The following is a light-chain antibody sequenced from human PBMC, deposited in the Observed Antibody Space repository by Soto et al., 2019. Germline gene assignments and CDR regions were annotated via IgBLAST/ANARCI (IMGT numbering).Light chain of an antibody. V-gene: IGLV2-14*01. CDR1: SREVGGYNY. J-gene: IGLJ1*01. CDR3: SSYTSSSTLYV. Sequence: QSVLTQPASVSGSPGQSITISCPGTSREVGGYNYVSWYQQHPGKAPKLMIYDVSNRPSGVSNRFSGSKSGNTASLTISGLQAEDEADYYCSSYTSSSTLYVFGTGTKVTVL. CDR2: DVS.